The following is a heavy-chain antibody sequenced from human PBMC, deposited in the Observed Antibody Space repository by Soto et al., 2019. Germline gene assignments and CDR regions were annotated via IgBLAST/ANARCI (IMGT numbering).Heavy chain of an antibody. CDR1: GDTFRSDA. V-gene: IGHV1-69*01. D-gene: IGHD3-16*02. J-gene: IGHJ6*02. CDR2: IIPISGTA. Sequence: QVQLVQSGAEVKKPGSSVKVSCKPSGDTFRSDAISWVRQAPGQGLEWMGGIIPISGTATYAQKFQGRVTIAADEFTTTAYMALSSLRSEDTAVYYCAKRERMFVSGSYSFSFYGLDVWGQGTTVTVSS. CDR3: AKRERMFVSGSYSFSFYGLDV.